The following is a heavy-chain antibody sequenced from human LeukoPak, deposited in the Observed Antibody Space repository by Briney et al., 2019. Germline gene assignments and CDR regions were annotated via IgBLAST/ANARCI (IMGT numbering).Heavy chain of an antibody. CDR3: ARDLGLRGST. CDR2: MYGDMSDI. Sequence: PGGSLRLSCAASGFKFDDYWMNWVRQAPGKGLVWVSRMYGDMSDISYADSVKGRFTISRDNAKNTVYLQMNSLRGEDTAVYYCARDLGLRGSTWGQGTLVTVSS. V-gene: IGHV3-74*01. CDR1: GFKFDDYW. J-gene: IGHJ5*02. D-gene: IGHD4-23*01.